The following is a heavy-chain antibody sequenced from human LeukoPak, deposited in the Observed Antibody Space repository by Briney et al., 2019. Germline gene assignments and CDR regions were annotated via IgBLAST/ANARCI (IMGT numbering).Heavy chain of an antibody. J-gene: IGHJ6*02. CDR3: ARVLEHRYYYGMDV. D-gene: IGHD1/OR15-1a*01. CDR1: GGSVSSGSYY. Sequence: NPSETLSLTCTVSGGSVSSGSYYWSWIRQPPGKGLEWIGYIYHSGSTYYNPSLKSRVTISVDRSKNQFSLKLSSVTAADTAVYYCARVLEHRYYYGMDVWGQGTTVTVSS. CDR2: IYHSGST. V-gene: IGHV4-30-2*01.